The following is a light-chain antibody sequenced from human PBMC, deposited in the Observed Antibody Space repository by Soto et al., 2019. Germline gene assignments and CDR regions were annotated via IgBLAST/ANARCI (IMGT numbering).Light chain of an antibody. J-gene: IGKJ1*01. CDR1: QSVSGSN. CDR2: IAS. Sequence: EIVLTQSPDTLSLSPGERATLSCRASQSVSGSNLAWYQHKPGQGPRLLIYIASRRATGIPHRFSGSGSEPEFTLTISSLEPEDFAPYYCQQHDSGPWPFGQG. V-gene: IGKV3-20*01. CDR3: QQHDSGPWP.